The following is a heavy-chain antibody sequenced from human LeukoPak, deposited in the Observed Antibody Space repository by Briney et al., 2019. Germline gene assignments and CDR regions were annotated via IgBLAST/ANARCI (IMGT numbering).Heavy chain of an antibody. CDR3: ARERSTTVNTYYFDS. V-gene: IGHV4-4*07. J-gene: IGHJ4*02. Sequence: SSETLSLTCTVSGVSISSYYWNWIRQPAGKGLEWIGQIHVSGNTKLNPSLKSRVTMSLDTSTNEVSLILSSVTAADTAVYYCARERSTTVNTYYFDSWGQGTLVSVPS. D-gene: IGHD4-17*01. CDR2: IHVSGNT. CDR1: GVSISSYY.